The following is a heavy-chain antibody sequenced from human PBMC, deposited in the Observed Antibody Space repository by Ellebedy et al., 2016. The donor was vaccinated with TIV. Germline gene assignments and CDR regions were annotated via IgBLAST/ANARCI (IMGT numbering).Heavy chain of an antibody. CDR2: ISSSSSYI. J-gene: IGHJ4*02. D-gene: IGHD3-10*01. Sequence: GESLKISCAASGFTFSSYSMNWVRQAPGKGLEWVSSISSSSSYIYYADSVKGRFTISRDNAKNSLYLQMNSLRAEDTAVYYCARGPYGSGSYYRIYFDYWGQGTLVTVSS. V-gene: IGHV3-21*01. CDR1: GFTFSSYS. CDR3: ARGPYGSGSYYRIYFDY.